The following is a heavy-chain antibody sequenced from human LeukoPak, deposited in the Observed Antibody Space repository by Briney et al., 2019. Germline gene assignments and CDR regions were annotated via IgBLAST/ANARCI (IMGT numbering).Heavy chain of an antibody. V-gene: IGHV3-30*04. J-gene: IGHJ6*03. D-gene: IGHD5-12*01. Sequence: PGRSLRLSCAASGFTFSTYAMHWVRQAPGKGLEWVAVISYDGSNKYYADSVKGRFTISRDNSKNTLYLQMNSLRPEDTAVYHCAKDEATIGYSYYYMDVWGKGTMVTISS. CDR1: GFTFSTYA. CDR2: ISYDGSNK. CDR3: AKDEATIGYSYYYMDV.